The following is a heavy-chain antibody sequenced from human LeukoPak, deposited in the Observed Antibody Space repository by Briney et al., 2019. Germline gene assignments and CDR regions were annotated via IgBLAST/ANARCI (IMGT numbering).Heavy chain of an antibody. D-gene: IGHD6-13*01. Sequence: SETLSLTCAVSGGSISSSNWWSWVRQPPGKGLEWIGEIYHSGSTNYNPSLKSRVTISVDKSKNQFSLKLSSVTAADTAVYYCARDSSSWYRIRAFDIWGQGTMVTVSS. CDR1: GGSISSSNW. CDR2: IYHSGST. CDR3: ARDSSSWYRIRAFDI. V-gene: IGHV4-4*02. J-gene: IGHJ3*02.